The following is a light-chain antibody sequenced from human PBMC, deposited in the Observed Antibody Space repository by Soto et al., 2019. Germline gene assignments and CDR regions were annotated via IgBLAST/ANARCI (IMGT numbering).Light chain of an antibody. J-gene: IGKJ1*01. CDR3: QQYNNWPQT. V-gene: IGKV3-15*01. CDR1: HFVSDS. Sequence: ENVLTQSLGTLSCSPGEIATLSCSPIHFVSDSLAWYQQKPGQAPRLLIYGASTRATGIPARFSGSGSGTEFTLTISSLQSEDFAVYYCQQYNNWPQTFGQGTKVDIK. CDR2: GAS.